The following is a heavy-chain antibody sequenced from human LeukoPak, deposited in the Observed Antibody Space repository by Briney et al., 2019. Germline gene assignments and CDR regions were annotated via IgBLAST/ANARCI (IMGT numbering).Heavy chain of an antibody. J-gene: IGHJ4*02. V-gene: IGHV3-23*01. CDR1: GFTFSSYG. Sequence: PGGSLRLSCAASGFTFSSYGMNWVRQAPGKGLEWVSGISGSGGTTYYADSVKGRFTISRDNSNNSLSLQVSSLRAEDTAVYYCAKTNGYYSDWGQGTLVTVSS. D-gene: IGHD3-22*01. CDR3: AKTNGYYSD. CDR2: ISGSGGTT.